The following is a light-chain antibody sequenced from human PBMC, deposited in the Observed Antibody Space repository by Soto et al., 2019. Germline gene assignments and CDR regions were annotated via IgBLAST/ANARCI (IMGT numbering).Light chain of an antibody. CDR1: SSNIGAGYD. J-gene: IGLJ3*02. CDR3: QSYDSSLSALV. Sequence: QSVLTQPPSVSGAPGQRVTISCTGSSSNIGAGYDVHWYQQLPGTAPQLLIYANSDRPSGVPDRFSGSKSGTSASLAITGLQAEDEADYYCQSYDSSLSALVFGGGTKVTVL. CDR2: ANS. V-gene: IGLV1-40*01.